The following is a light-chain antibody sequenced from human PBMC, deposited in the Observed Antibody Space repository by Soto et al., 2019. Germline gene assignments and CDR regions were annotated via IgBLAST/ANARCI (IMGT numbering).Light chain of an antibody. CDR1: QSVGQS. Sequence: EIVLTQSPGSLSLSPGERAALCCRASQSVGQSLAWYQQRPGQAPRLLISGASTRATGIPDRISGSGSGTDFTLTISRLEPEDFAVYYCQKYGGSPRTFGQGTKVDIK. J-gene: IGKJ1*01. CDR3: QKYGGSPRT. V-gene: IGKV3-20*01. CDR2: GAS.